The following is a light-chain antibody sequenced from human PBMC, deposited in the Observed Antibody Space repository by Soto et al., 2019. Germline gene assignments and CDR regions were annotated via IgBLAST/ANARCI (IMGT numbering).Light chain of an antibody. J-gene: IGKJ1*01. CDR2: DAS. Sequence: EIVMTQSPVTLSVSPGERVTLSCRASQSVSSNVAWYQQKPGQAPRLLIYDASTRATGIPARFGGSGSGTEFTLTITSLQSEDFAVYYCQQYNNWPGWAFRQGPKVE. CDR1: QSVSSN. CDR3: QQYNNWPGWA. V-gene: IGKV3-15*01.